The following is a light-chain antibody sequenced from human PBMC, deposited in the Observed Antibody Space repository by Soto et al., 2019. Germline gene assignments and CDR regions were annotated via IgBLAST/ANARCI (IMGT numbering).Light chain of an antibody. CDR2: GAS. CDR3: QQYGSSPPHS. CDR1: QSVSSRY. V-gene: IGKV3-20*01. Sequence: EIVLTQSPGTLSSSPGERATLSCRASQSVSSRYLAWYQQKPGHAPMLVMYGASSRATGIPDRFSDSGSGTDFTLSISRLEPEDCAVYYCQQYGSSPPHSFGQATKPEIK. J-gene: IGKJ2*01.